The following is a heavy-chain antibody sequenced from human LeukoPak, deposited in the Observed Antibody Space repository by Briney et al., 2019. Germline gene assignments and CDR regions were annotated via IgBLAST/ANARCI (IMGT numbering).Heavy chain of an antibody. V-gene: IGHV3-11*04. J-gene: IGHJ4*02. D-gene: IGHD3-22*01. CDR1: GFTFSDYY. Sequence: GGSLRLSCAASGFTFSDYYMSWIRQAPGKGLEWVSYISSSGSTIYYADPVKGRFTISRDNAKNSLYLQMNSLRAEDTAVYYCARDWGYYDSSGAIDYWGQGTLVTVSS. CDR3: ARDWGYYDSSGAIDY. CDR2: ISSSGSTI.